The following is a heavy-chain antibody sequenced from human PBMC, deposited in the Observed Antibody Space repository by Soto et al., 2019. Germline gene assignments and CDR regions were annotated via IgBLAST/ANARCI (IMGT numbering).Heavy chain of an antibody. Sequence: EVQLVESGGGLVQPGGSLKLSCAASGFTFSGSAMHWVRQASGKGLEWVGRITSKTNSYATAYAASVKGRFTISRDDSKNTAYLQMSSLKTEDTAVYYCTRSYGSGSYYPDFAYWCQGTLVTVSS. CDR2: ITSKTNSYAT. D-gene: IGHD3-10*01. CDR3: TRSYGSGSYYPDFAY. CDR1: GFTFSGSA. J-gene: IGHJ4*02. V-gene: IGHV3-73*02.